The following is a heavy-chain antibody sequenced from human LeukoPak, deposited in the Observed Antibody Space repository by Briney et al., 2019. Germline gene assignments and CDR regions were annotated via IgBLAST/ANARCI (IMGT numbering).Heavy chain of an antibody. CDR3: AKSRLELREFWFDP. D-gene: IGHD1-7*01. CDR1: GFTFSSYA. J-gene: IGHJ5*02. CDR2: ISGSGGST. Sequence: GGSLRLSCVASGFTFSSYAMSWVRQAPGKGLEWVSAISGSGGSTYYADSVKGRFTISRDNSKNTLYLQMNSLRAEDTAVYYCAKSRLELREFWFDPWGQGTLVTVSS. V-gene: IGHV3-23*01.